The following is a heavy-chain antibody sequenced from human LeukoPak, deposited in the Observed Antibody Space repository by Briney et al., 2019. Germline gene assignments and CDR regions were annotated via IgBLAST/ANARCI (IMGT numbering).Heavy chain of an antibody. J-gene: IGHJ6*02. CDR1: GGSISSGGYY. CDR2: IYYSGTT. CDR3: ARARTGYYGSGSLLGMDV. V-gene: IGHV4-31*03. D-gene: IGHD3-10*01. Sequence: SQTLSLTCTVSGGSISSGGYYWSWIRQHPGKGLEWIGYIYYSGTTYYNPSLKSRVTISVDTSKNHFSLNLSSVTAADTAVYYCARARTGYYGSGSLLGMDVWGQGTTVTVSS.